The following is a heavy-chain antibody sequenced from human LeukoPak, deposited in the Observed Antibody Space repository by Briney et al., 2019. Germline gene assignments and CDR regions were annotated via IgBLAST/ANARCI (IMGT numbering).Heavy chain of an antibody. Sequence: ASVKVSCKASGYALINFGFRWVRQAIGQGLAWIAWIIAHSGNTNYAQKFRGRVSMTEDTSTDTAYMVLSSLRSEDTAVYYCRGQWHFDSVSDYWGQGTLVTVSS. CDR1: GYALINFG. V-gene: IGHV1-18*01. CDR3: RGQWHFDSVSDY. D-gene: IGHD6-19*01. CDR2: IIAHSGNT. J-gene: IGHJ4*02.